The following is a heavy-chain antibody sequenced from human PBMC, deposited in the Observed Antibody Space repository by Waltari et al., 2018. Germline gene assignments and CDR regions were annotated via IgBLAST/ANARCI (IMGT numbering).Heavy chain of an antibody. J-gene: IGHJ6*02. CDR3: ARVGLDRGYYYYGMDV. CDR1: GFTVSSNY. D-gene: IGHD2-2*03. CDR2: IYSGGST. V-gene: IGHV3-53*01. Sequence: EVQLVESGGGLIQPGGSLRLSCAASGFTVSSNYMSWVRQAPGKGLEWVSVIYSGGSTYYADSVKGRFTISRDNSKNTLYLQMNSPRAEDTAVYYCARVGLDRGYYYYGMDVWGQGTTVTVSS.